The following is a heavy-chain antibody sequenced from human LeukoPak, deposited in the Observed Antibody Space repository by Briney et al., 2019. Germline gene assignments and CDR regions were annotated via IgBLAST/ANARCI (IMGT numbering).Heavy chain of an antibody. CDR2: ISSSSSTI. CDR1: GFTFSSYS. D-gene: IGHD4-17*01. CDR3: AREPYGDYDYWYFDL. J-gene: IGHJ2*01. Sequence: GWSLRLSCAASGFTFSSYSMNWVRQAPGKGMEWVSYISSSSSTIYYADSVKGRFTISRDNAKNSLYLQMNSLRAEDTAVYYCAREPYGDYDYWYFDLWGRGTLVTVSS. V-gene: IGHV3-48*01.